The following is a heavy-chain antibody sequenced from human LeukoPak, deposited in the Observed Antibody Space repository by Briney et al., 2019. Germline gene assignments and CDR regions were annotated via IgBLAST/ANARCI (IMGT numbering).Heavy chain of an antibody. J-gene: IGHJ4*02. V-gene: IGHV3-53*01. D-gene: IGHD6-13*01. Sequence: GGSLRLSCAASGFTFSSYAMSWVRQAPGKGLEWGSVIYSGGSTYYADSVKGRFTISRDNSKNTLFLQMNSLRAEDTAVYYCARGWGIATALYYFDYWGQGTLVTVSS. CDR1: GFTFSSYA. CDR2: IYSGGST. CDR3: ARGWGIATALYYFDY.